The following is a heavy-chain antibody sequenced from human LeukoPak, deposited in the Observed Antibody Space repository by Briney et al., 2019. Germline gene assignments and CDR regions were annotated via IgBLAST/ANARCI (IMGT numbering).Heavy chain of an antibody. CDR3: ARGDGPTVTADYFQN. J-gene: IGHJ1*01. V-gene: IGHV3-21*04. D-gene: IGHD2-21*02. CDR2: ISSSSSYI. Sequence: GGSLRLSCAASGFTFSSYSMNWVRQAPGKGLEWVSSISSSSSYIYYADSVKGRFTISRDNAKNSLFLEMNSLRDEDTAFYYCARGDGPTVTADYFQNWGQGTLVTVS. CDR1: GFTFSSYS.